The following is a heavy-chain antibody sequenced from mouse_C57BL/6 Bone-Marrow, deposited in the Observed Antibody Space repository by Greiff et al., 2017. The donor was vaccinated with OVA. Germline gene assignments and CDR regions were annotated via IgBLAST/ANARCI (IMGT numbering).Heavy chain of an antibody. D-gene: IGHD2-4*01. Sequence: QVQLQQPGAELVKPGASVKMSFKASGYTFTSYWITWVKQRPGQGLEWIGDIYPGSGSTNYNEKFKSKATLTVDTSSSTAYMQLSSLTSEDSAVYYCALIYYDYDGPFDYWGQGTTLTVSS. CDR2: IYPGSGST. J-gene: IGHJ2*01. V-gene: IGHV1-55*01. CDR1: GYTFTSYW. CDR3: ALIYYDYDGPFDY.